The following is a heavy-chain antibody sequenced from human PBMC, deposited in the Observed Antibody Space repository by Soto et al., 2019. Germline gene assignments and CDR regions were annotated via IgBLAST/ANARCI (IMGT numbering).Heavy chain of an antibody. CDR2: IYYSGST. CDR3: AGLYCSSTSCDYGMDV. V-gene: IGHV4-30-4*01. CDR1: GGSISSGDYY. Sequence: SETLSLTCTVSGGSISSGDYYWSWIRQPPGKGLEWIGYIYYSGSTYYNPSLKSRVTISVDTSKNQFSLKASDTAMYYCAGLYCSSTSCDYGMDVWGQGTTVTVSS. J-gene: IGHJ6*02. D-gene: IGHD2-2*01.